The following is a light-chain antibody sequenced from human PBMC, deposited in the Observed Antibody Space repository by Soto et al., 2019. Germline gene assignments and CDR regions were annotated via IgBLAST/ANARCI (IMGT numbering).Light chain of an antibody. CDR3: QSYDSSLSGSYV. CDR1: SSNIGAGYD. CDR2: GNN. Sequence: QSVLTQPPSVSGAPGQRVTISCTGSSSNIGAGYDVHWYQRLPGTAPKVLIYGNNNRPSGVPDRFCGSKSGTSASLAITGLQAEDEADYYCQSYDSSLSGSYVFGTGTSSPS. J-gene: IGLJ1*01. V-gene: IGLV1-40*01.